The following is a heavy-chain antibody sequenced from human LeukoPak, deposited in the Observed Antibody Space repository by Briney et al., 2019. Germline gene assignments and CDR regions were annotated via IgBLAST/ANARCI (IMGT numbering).Heavy chain of an antibody. J-gene: IGHJ3*02. D-gene: IGHD2-15*01. CDR1: GFTFSSYW. CDR2: INSDGSST. CDR3: ARGYCSGGSCYSNLYDAFDI. V-gene: IGHV3-74*01. Sequence: GGSLRLSCAASGFTFSSYWMHWVRQAPGKGLVWVSRINSDGSSTSYADSVKGRFTISRDNAKNTLYLQMNSLRAEDTAVYYCARGYCSGGSCYSNLYDAFDIWGQGTMVTVSS.